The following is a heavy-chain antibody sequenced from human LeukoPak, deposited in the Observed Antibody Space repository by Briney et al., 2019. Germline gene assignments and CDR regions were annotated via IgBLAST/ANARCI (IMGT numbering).Heavy chain of an antibody. V-gene: IGHV1-46*01. D-gene: IGHD2-15*01. CDR1: GYTFTSYY. CDR2: INPSGGST. CDR3: ARETAVVAAFDY. J-gene: IGHJ4*02. Sequence: ASVKVSCKASGYTFTSYYMHWVRQAPGQGLEWMGIINPSGGSTSYAQKFQGRVTMTRDTSTSTVYMELNSLRSEDTAVYYCARETAVVAAFDYWGQGTLVTVSS.